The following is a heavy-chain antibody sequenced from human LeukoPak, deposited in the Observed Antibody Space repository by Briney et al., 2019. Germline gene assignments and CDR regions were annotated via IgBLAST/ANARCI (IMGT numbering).Heavy chain of an antibody. CDR1: GFTFSSYG. J-gene: IGHJ4*02. D-gene: IGHD6-13*01. CDR2: KSYDGSNK. V-gene: IGHV3-30*18. CDR3: AKDYRSSSWYDY. Sequence: PGGSLRLSCAASGFTFSSYGMHWVRQAPGKGLEWVAVKSYDGSNKYYADSVKGRFTISRDNSKNTLYLQMNSLRAEDTAVYYCAKDYRSSSWYDYWGQGTLVTVSS.